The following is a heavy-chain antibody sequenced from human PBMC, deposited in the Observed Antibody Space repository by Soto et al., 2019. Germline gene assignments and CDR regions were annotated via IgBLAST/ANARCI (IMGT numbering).Heavy chain of an antibody. V-gene: IGHV3-33*01. CDR1: GFTFSSYG. J-gene: IGHJ6*03. Sequence: PGGSLRLSCAASGFTFSSYGMHWVRQAPGKGLEWVAVIWYDGSNKYYADSVKGRFTISRDNSKNTLYLQMNSLRAEDTAVYYCARDPSLAGPLNGDATHYYYYYMDVWGKGTTVTVSS. D-gene: IGHD4-17*01. CDR2: IWYDGSNK. CDR3: ARDPSLAGPLNGDATHYYYYYMDV.